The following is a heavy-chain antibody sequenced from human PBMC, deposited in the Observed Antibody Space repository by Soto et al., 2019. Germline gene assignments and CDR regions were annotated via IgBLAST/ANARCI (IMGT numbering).Heavy chain of an antibody. J-gene: IGHJ4*01. V-gene: IGHV1-69*01. CDR1: GGTLSNYA. Sequence: QVQLVQSGAEVKKPGSSVKVSCKASGGTLSNYAISWVRQAPGHGLEWMGGIIPIFGTASYAQKFQGRVTITANESTSTAFLELSSLRSEDTAVYYCARDRSWDYLDYWGHGTLVTVS. CDR3: ARDRSWDYLDY. D-gene: IGHD3-16*01. CDR2: IIPIFGTA.